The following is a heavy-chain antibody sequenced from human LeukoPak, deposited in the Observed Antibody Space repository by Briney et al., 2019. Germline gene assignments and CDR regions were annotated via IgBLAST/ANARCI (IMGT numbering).Heavy chain of an antibody. V-gene: IGHV3-7*04. CDR2: IKEDGTQN. Sequence: GGSLRLSCAASGFTFSTYWMSWVRQAPGKGLEWVANIKEDGTQNYYVDSVKGRSTISRDNAKNSLYLQMNSLRADETAVYYCARLRPYSSTWYAYYGMDVWGQGTTVTVSS. D-gene: IGHD6-13*01. CDR1: GFTFSTYW. CDR3: ARLRPYSSTWYAYYGMDV. J-gene: IGHJ6*02.